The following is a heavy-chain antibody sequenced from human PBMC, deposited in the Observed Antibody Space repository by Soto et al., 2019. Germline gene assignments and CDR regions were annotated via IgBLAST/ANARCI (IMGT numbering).Heavy chain of an antibody. CDR2: IYWDDDK. CDR1: GFSLTTSGVG. Sequence: QITLNESGPTVVRPTETLTLTCRFSGFSLTTSGVGVGWIRQSPGKAPEWIALIYWDDDKRYSASLKSRLTITKDPSKNQVVLTVSDLDPTDTATYYCAHRVLRTVFGLVTTTAIYFDFWGQGTPVAVSS. D-gene: IGHD3-3*01. CDR3: AHRVLRTVFGLVTTTAIYFDF. V-gene: IGHV2-5*02. J-gene: IGHJ4*02.